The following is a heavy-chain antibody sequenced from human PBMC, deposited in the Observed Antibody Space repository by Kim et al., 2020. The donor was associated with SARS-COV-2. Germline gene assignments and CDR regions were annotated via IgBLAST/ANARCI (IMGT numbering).Heavy chain of an antibody. Sequence: SKTLSLTCAVSGGSISSSNWWSWVRQPPGKGLEWIGEIYHRGSTNYNPSLKSRVTISVDKSKNQFSLKLSSVTAADTAVYYCASSRIAAAGTDYWGQGTLVTVSS. CDR3: ASSRIAAAGTDY. D-gene: IGHD6-13*01. CDR2: IYHRGST. V-gene: IGHV4-4*02. J-gene: IGHJ4*02. CDR1: GGSISSSNW.